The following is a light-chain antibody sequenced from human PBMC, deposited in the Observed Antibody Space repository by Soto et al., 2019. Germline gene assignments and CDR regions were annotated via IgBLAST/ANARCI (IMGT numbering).Light chain of an antibody. CDR3: QQRSSWPPS. Sequence: EIVLTQSPATLSLSPGKSATLSCRAGQGVHTYLAWFQQKPGQAPRLLIYAASNRATGIPARFTGSGSGTDFTLTISSLEPDDFAVYYCQQRSSWPPSFGGGTKVEIK. CDR2: AAS. J-gene: IGKJ4*01. V-gene: IGKV3-11*01. CDR1: QGVHTY.